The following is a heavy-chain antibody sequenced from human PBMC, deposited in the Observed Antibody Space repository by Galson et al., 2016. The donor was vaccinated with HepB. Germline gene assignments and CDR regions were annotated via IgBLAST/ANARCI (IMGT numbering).Heavy chain of an antibody. Sequence: SLRLSCAASGFTFSGYWMQWVRQAPGKGLVWVSRTNNDGSNSTYADSVKGRFTISRDNARNTLYLQMNSLRVEDTALYYCARDGDGYKVPVDHWGQGTLVTVSS. CDR2: TNNDGSNS. D-gene: IGHD5-24*01. J-gene: IGHJ4*02. V-gene: IGHV3-74*01. CDR3: ARDGDGYKVPVDH. CDR1: GFTFSGYW.